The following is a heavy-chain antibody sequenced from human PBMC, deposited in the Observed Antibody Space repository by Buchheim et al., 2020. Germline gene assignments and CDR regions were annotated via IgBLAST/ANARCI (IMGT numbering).Heavy chain of an antibody. D-gene: IGHD3-22*01. CDR2: ISYSGST. CDR1: GVSISRDNYF. V-gene: IGHV4-30-4*01. CDR3: ARENYYDSLDY. J-gene: IGHJ4*02. Sequence: QVQLQDSGPGLVKPSQTLSLTCSVSGVSISRDNYFWSWIRQPPGKGLEWIGYISYSGSTHYNPSLKSRVSISVDTSKNQISLKLSSVTAADTAMYYCARENYYDSLDYWGQGTL.